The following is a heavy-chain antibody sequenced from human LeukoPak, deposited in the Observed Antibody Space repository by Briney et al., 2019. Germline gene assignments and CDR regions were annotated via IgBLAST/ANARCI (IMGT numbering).Heavy chain of an antibody. Sequence: GGSLRLSCAASGFTFSSYAMSWVRQAPGKGLEWVSAISGSGGSTYYADSVKGRFTISRDNSKNTLYLQMNSLRAEDTAVYYCASGPLVAGTYFDYWGQGTLVTVSS. CDR3: ASGPLVAGTYFDY. V-gene: IGHV3-23*01. D-gene: IGHD6-19*01. CDR1: GFTFSSYA. J-gene: IGHJ4*02. CDR2: ISGSGGST.